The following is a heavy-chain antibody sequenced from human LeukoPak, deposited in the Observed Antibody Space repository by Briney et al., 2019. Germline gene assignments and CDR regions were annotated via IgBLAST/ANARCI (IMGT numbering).Heavy chain of an antibody. CDR2: MYNSGSG. D-gene: IGHD4-23*01. CDR1: GRSISSYY. V-gene: IGHV4-59*01. J-gene: IGHJ5*02. CDR3: ARRGYGGNSGLGSWFDP. Sequence: PSETLSLTCTVAGRSISSYYWSWIRQAPGKGMEWIGYMYNSGSGSYNPSLKSRVTISIDTSKSQFSLKLSSVTAADTAIYYCARRGYGGNSGLGSWFDPWGQGTLVTVSS.